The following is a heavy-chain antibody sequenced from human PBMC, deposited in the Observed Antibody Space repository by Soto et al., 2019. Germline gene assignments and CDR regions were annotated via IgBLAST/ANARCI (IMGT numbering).Heavy chain of an antibody. CDR2: IWYDGSNK. V-gene: IGHV3-33*01. Sequence: QVQLVESGGGVVQPGRSLRLSCAASGFTFSSYGMHWVRQAPGKGLEWVAVIWYDGSNKYYADSVKGRFTISRDNSKNTLYLQMNSLRAEDTAVYYCAREGYDYGDSLYYFDYWGQGTLVTVSS. D-gene: IGHD4-17*01. CDR1: GFTFSSYG. J-gene: IGHJ4*02. CDR3: AREGYDYGDSLYYFDY.